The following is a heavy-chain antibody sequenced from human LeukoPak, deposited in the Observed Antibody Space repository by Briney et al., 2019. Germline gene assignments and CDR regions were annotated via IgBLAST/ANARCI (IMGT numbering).Heavy chain of an antibody. CDR2: ISSSSTYI. V-gene: IGHV3-21*01. J-gene: IGHJ3*02. CDR3: AKDGVRGALDAFDI. Sequence: GGSLRLSCAASGFTFSNYYMNWVRQAPGKGLEWVSSISSSSTYIYYADSVKGRFTISRDNAKNSLYLQMNSLRAEDTAVYYCAKDGVRGALDAFDIWGQGTMVTVSS. D-gene: IGHD1-26*01. CDR1: GFTFSNYY.